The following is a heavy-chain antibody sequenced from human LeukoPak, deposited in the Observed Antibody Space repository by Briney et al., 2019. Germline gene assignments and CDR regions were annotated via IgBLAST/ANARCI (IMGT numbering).Heavy chain of an antibody. Sequence: ASVKVSCKASGYTFTSYAMNWVRQAPGQGPEWMGVISPSGGSTSYAQKFQGRVTMTRDTSTSTIYMELSSLRSEDTAVYYCARDKTDSSTYSWFDPWGQGTLVTVSS. J-gene: IGHJ5*02. CDR1: GYTFTSYA. V-gene: IGHV1-46*01. CDR2: ISPSGGST. D-gene: IGHD6-13*01. CDR3: ARDKTDSSTYSWFDP.